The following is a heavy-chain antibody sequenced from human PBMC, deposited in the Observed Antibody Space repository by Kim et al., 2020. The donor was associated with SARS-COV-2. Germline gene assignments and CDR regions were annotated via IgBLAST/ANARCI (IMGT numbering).Heavy chain of an antibody. V-gene: IGHV3-23*01. Sequence: GGSLRLSCAASGFTFISYAMSWVRQAPGQGLEWVSGISGSGGATSYADSVTGHFTISSDNSKNTQFLQMKNLRGEDTATAYCVKGEQWRIGGSPYGMDV. CDR1: GFTFISYA. J-gene: IGHJ6*01. CDR3: VKGEQWRIGGSPYGMDV. CDR2: ISGSGGAT. D-gene: IGHD3-16*01.